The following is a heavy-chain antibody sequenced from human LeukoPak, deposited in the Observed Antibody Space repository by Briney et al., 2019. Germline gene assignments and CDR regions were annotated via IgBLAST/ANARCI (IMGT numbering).Heavy chain of an antibody. CDR3: ARGTSSGFDY. Sequence: GGSLRPSCAASGFTFSSYDIHWVRQAAGEGLEWVSAIGSGGDPYYAGSVKGRFTISRENAKNSLYLQMNSLRAGDTAVYYCARGTSSGFDYWGQGTLVTVSS. V-gene: IGHV3-13*05. J-gene: IGHJ4*02. CDR2: IGSGGDP. D-gene: IGHD6-19*01. CDR1: GFTFSSYD.